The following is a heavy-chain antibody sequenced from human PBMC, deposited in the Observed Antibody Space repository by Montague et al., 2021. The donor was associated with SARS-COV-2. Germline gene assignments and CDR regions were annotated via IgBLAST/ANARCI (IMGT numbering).Heavy chain of an antibody. CDR1: GGSVSSDNW. D-gene: IGHD1-26*01. CDR2: IYHSGTT. CDR3: ALPLGGARFDP. Sequence: SETLSLTCTVSGGSVSSDNWWTWVRQPPGKGLEWIREIYHSGTTNYNPSLQSRVTISVDKSRNHLSLNLRSVTAADTAMYYCALPLGGARFDPWGQGILVTVSS. J-gene: IGHJ5*02. V-gene: IGHV4-4*02.